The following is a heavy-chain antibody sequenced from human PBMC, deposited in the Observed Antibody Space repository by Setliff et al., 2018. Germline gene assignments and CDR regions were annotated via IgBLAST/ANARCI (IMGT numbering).Heavy chain of an antibody. CDR2: IKEDGSEK. Sequence: HPGGSLRLSCAASGFVFSDCAMHWVRQAPGKGLEWVANIKEDGSEKYYVDSVKGRFTISRDNAKNSLDLQMNSLRGEDTAVYYCVRDRWKVIVNRGGWRSFDIWGQGTVVTVSS. CDR1: GFVFSDCA. V-gene: IGHV3-7*01. D-gene: IGHD2-15*01. CDR3: VRDRWKVIVNRGGWRSFDI. J-gene: IGHJ3*02.